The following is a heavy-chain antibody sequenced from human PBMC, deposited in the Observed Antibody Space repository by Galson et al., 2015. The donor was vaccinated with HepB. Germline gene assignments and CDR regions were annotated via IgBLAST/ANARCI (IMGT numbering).Heavy chain of an antibody. J-gene: IGHJ4*02. CDR2: IIPILGIA. CDR3: ARARTLHYYDSRGTGLFPFDY. Sequence: SCKASGGTSSSYTISWVRQAPGQGLEWMGRIIPILGIANYAQKFQGRVTITADKSTSTAYMELSSLRSEDTAVYYCARARTLHYYDSRGTGLFPFDYWGQGTLVTVSS. V-gene: IGHV1-69*02. D-gene: IGHD3-22*01. CDR1: GGTSSSYT.